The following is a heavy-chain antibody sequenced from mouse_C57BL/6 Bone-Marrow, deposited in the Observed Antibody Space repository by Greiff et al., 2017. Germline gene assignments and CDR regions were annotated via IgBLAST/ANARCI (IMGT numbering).Heavy chain of an antibody. D-gene: IGHD2-4*01. CDR1: GFTFSDYY. Sequence: EVQRVESGGGLVQPGGSLKLSCAASGFTFSDYYMYWVRQTPEKRLEWVAYISNGGGSTYYPDTVKGRFTISRDNAKNTLYLQMSRLKSEDTAMYYCARHDAYYDYDKGWYFDVWGTGTTVTVSS. CDR3: ARHDAYYDYDKGWYFDV. V-gene: IGHV5-12*01. CDR2: ISNGGGST. J-gene: IGHJ1*03.